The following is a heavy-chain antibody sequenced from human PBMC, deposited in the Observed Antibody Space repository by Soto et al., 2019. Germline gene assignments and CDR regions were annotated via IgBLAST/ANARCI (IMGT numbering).Heavy chain of an antibody. J-gene: IGHJ4*02. CDR2: ISSSSSYI. CDR1: GFTFSSYS. CDR3: ARSYMVRGVILDY. D-gene: IGHD3-10*01. Sequence: SGGGLVKPGGSLRLSCAASGFTFSSYSMNWVRQAPGKGLEWVSSISSSSSYIYYADSVKGRFTISRDNAKNSLYLQMNSLRAEDTAVYYCARSYMVRGVILDYWGQGTLVTVSS. V-gene: IGHV3-21*01.